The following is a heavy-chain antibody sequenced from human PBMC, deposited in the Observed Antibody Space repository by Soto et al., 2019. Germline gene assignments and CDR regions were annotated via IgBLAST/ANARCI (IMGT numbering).Heavy chain of an antibody. CDR3: ARPYYSGWFLFTS. CDR1: GYTFTSFD. Sequence: QVQLVQSGAEVKKPGASVKVSCKASGYTFTSFDIHWVRQATGQGLEWMGWMNPNSGTTNYAQKFQDRVTMTRNTSISTAYMEVSSLRSDDTAIYYCARPYYSGWFLFTSWRQGTLVTVSS. J-gene: IGHJ5*02. CDR2: MNPNSGTT. D-gene: IGHD6-19*01. V-gene: IGHV1-8*01.